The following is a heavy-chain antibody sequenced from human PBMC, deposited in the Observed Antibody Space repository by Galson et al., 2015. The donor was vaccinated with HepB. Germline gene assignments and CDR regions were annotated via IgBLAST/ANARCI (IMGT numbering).Heavy chain of an antibody. CDR3: ASEGAGCSGGSCYAGGIAFDI. D-gene: IGHD2-15*01. CDR1: GGTFSRYA. CDR2: IIPIFGTA. V-gene: IGHV1-69*06. J-gene: IGHJ3*02. Sequence: SVKVSCKASGGTFSRYAISWVRQAPGQGLEWMGGIIPIFGTANYAQKFQGRVTITADKSTSTAYMELSSLRSEDTAVYYCASEGAGCSGGSCYAGGIAFDIWGQGTMVTVSS.